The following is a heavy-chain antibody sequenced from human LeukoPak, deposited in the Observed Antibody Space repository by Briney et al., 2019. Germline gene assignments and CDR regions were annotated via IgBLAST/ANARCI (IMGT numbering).Heavy chain of an antibody. CDR3: ARDKRTVVVIRDYYFDY. Sequence: PGGSLRLSCAASGFTFSSYGMHWVRQAPGKGLEWVAVIWYDGSNKYYADSVKGRFTMSRDNSKNPLYLQMNSLRAEDTAVYYCARDKRTVVVIRDYYFDYWGQGTLVTVSS. CDR2: IWYDGSNK. J-gene: IGHJ4*02. V-gene: IGHV3-33*08. D-gene: IGHD3-22*01. CDR1: GFTFSSYG.